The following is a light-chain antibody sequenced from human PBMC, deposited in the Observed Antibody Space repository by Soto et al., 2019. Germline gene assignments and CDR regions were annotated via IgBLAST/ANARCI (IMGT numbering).Light chain of an antibody. J-gene: IGLJ3*02. CDR1: SSDIGGYNY. V-gene: IGLV2-14*01. Sequence: QPVLTQPASVSGSPGQSITISCTGTSSDIGGYNYVSWYQQHAGKAPKLMIYEVSNRPSGVSHRFSGSKSGNTASLTISGLQAEDEADYYCNSYASTYVLVFGGGTKLTVL. CDR2: EVS. CDR3: NSYASTYVLV.